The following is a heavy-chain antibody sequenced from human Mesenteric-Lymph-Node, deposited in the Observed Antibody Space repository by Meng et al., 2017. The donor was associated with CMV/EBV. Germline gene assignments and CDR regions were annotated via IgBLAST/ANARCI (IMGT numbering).Heavy chain of an antibody. D-gene: IGHD3-3*01. V-gene: IGHV3-21*01. CDR3: ARGPESIFGGGRFDY. Sequence: GGSLRLSCAASGFTFSSYSMNWVRQAPGKGLEWVSSISSSSRYIYYADSVKGRFTISRDNAKNSLYLQMNSLRAEDTAVYYCARGPESIFGGGRFDYWGQGTLVTVSS. CDR2: ISSSSRYI. CDR1: GFTFSSYS. J-gene: IGHJ4*02.